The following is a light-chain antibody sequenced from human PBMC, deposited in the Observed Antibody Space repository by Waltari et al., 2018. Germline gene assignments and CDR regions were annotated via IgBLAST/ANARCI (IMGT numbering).Light chain of an antibody. Sequence: EIVLTQSPATLSLSPGERATLSCRASQSVSRYLAWYQQKPGQAPRLLIYDASNRATGSPARFSGSGSGTDFTLTISSLEPEDFAVYYCQQRSNWPTFGQGTKVEIK. CDR2: DAS. CDR3: QQRSNWPT. CDR1: QSVSRY. V-gene: IGKV3-11*01. J-gene: IGKJ1*01.